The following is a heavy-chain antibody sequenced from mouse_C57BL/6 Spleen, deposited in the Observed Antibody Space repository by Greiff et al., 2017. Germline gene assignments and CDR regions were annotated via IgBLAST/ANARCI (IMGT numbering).Heavy chain of an antibody. CDR3: AVTVKLGAWFAY. CDR2: ISSGSSTI. CDR1: GFTFSDYG. V-gene: IGHV5-17*01. J-gene: IGHJ3*01. Sequence: DVMLVESGGGLVKPGGSLKLSCAASGFTFSDYGMHWVRQAPEKGLEWVAYISSGSSTIYYADTVKGGFTISRDNAKTTLFLQMTSLRSEDAAIYYCAVTVKLGAWFAYWGQGTLVTVSA. D-gene: IGHD1-1*01.